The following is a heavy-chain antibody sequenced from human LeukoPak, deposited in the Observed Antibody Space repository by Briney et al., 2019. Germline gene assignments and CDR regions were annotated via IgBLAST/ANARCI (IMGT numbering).Heavy chain of an antibody. V-gene: IGHV3-53*01. J-gene: IGHJ4*02. D-gene: IGHD5-18*01. CDR2: IYSGGST. Sequence: PGGSLRLSCTASGFTFRKYWLHWVRQAPGKGLEWVSVIYSGGSTYYADSVKGRFTISRDNSKNTLYLQMNSLRAEDTAVYYCARDPGGYSYGLDYWGQGTLVTVSS. CDR3: ARDPGGYSYGLDY. CDR1: GFTFRKYW.